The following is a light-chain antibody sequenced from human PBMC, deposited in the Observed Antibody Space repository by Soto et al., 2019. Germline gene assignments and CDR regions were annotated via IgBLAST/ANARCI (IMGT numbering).Light chain of an antibody. CDR1: SSNIGAHYD. J-gene: IGLJ1*01. CDR3: QSYDNSLSVYV. Sequence: QSVLTQPPSVSGAPGQRVTISCTGSSSNIGAHYDVHWYQQLPGTAPKLLICGNSNRPSGVPDRFSGSKSGTSASLAITGLQAEDEADYYCQSYDNSLSVYVFGTGTKV. V-gene: IGLV1-40*01. CDR2: GNS.